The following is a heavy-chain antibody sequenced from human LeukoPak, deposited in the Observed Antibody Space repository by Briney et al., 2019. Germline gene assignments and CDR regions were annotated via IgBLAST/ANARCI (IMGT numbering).Heavy chain of an antibody. V-gene: IGHV5-51*01. CDR1: GNSFTNYW. CDR2: IYPGDSDT. D-gene: IGHD1-26*01. CDR3: ARSGNNYYFDS. J-gene: IGHJ4*02. Sequence: GESLRISCKGSGNSFTNYWIAWVRQMPGKDLEWMGIIYPGDSDTRYSPSFQGQVTISADKSISTVYLQWSSLKASDIAMYYCARSGNNYYFDSWGQGTLVTVSS.